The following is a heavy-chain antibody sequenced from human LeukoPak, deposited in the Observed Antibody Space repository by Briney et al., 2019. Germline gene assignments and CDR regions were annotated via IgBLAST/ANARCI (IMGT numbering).Heavy chain of an antibody. J-gene: IGHJ4*02. V-gene: IGHV3-7*04. CDR1: GFTFSNYW. Sequence: PGGSLRLSCAASGFTFSNYWMTWVRQAPGKGLEWVANIKEDESEKYYVDSVKGRFTISRDNAKNSLYLQMNSLRAEDTAVYYCARGARIGPYWGQGTLVTVSS. CDR3: ARGARIGPY. CDR2: IKEDESEK. D-gene: IGHD2/OR15-2a*01.